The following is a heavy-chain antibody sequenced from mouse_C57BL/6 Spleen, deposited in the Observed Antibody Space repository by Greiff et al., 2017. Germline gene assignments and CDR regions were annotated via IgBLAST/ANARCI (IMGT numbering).Heavy chain of an antibody. V-gene: IGHV1-20*01. CDR1: GYSFTGYF. J-gene: IGHJ4*01. Sequence: VQLQQSGPELVKPGDSVKISCKASGYSFTGYFMNWVMQSPGKSLEWIGRINTYNGDTFYNQKFKGKATLTVDKSSSTAYMEIRSLTSEDSSVYYDASEDGNDYAMDDWGQGTSVTVSS. CDR2: INTYNGDT. D-gene: IGHD2-1*01. CDR3: ASEDGNDYAMDD.